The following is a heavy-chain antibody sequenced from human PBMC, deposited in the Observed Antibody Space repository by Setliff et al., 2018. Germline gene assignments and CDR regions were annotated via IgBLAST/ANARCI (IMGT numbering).Heavy chain of an antibody. CDR3: TTGSVCVGDCYSGRLNY. D-gene: IGHD2-21*02. CDR2: IKSKTDGGTT. Sequence: TGGSLRLSCAASAFTFSNAWMSWVRQAPGKGLEWVGRIKSKTDGGTTDYAAPVKGRFTISRDDSRNTLYLQMNSLKTEDTAVYYCTTGSVCVGDCYSGRLNYWGQGTLVTVSS. J-gene: IGHJ4*02. V-gene: IGHV3-15*01. CDR1: AFTFSNAW.